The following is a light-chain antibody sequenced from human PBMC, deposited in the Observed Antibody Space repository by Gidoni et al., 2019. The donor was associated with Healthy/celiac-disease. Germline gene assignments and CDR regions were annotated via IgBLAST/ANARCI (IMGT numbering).Light chain of an antibody. CDR3: NSRDSSGNLVV. Sequence: SSELTQDPAVSVALGQTVRITCQGDSLRSYYASWYQQKPGQAPVLVIYGKNNRPSGIPDRFSSSSSGNTASLTITGAQAEDEADYYCNSRDSSGNLVVFGGGTKLTVL. V-gene: IGLV3-19*01. CDR2: GKN. J-gene: IGLJ2*01. CDR1: SLRSYY.